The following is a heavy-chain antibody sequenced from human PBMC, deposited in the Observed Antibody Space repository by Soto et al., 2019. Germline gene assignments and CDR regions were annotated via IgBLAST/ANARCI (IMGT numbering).Heavy chain of an antibody. Sequence: GGSLRLACAGSGCTFVYSYMSWSGQAPGKGLEWLSYISPGSRYPAYADSVKGRFTISRDNAKRSLYLQMMSLTAEDTAIYYCVRGGGGGLFDPWGQGTMVTVSS. D-gene: IGHD2-15*01. CDR2: ISPGSRYP. J-gene: IGHJ5*02. V-gene: IGHV3-11*06. CDR1: GCTFVYSY. CDR3: VRGGGGGLFDP.